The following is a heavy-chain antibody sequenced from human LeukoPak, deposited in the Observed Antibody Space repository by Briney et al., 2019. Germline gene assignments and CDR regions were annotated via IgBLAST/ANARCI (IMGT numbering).Heavy chain of an antibody. CDR3: APRERSSGLALRY. CDR2: IIPILGIA. Sequence: SVKVSCKASGGTFSSYAISWVRQAPGQGLEWMGRIIPILGIANYAQKFQGRVTITADKSTSTAYMELSSLRSEDTAVYYCAPRERSSGLALRYWGQGTLVTVSS. V-gene: IGHV1-69*04. D-gene: IGHD6-19*01. J-gene: IGHJ4*02. CDR1: GGTFSSYA.